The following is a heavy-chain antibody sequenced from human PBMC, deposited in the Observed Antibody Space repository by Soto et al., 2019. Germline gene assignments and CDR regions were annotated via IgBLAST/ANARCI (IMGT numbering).Heavy chain of an antibody. CDR1: GCSIRSGDYA. J-gene: IGHJ5*02. Sequence: SDTMFLTXALSGCSIRSGDYAQLWIRQPLAQAIDRIWYIYHSGSTYYNPSLESRVTISVDRAKNQFSLRLDSVSAADTAVYYCARAQSSPYDDSSGFQTNFFDPWGQGTLVTVSS. CDR3: ARAQSSPYDDSSGFQTNFFDP. CDR2: IYHSGST. D-gene: IGHD3-22*01. V-gene: IGHV4-30-2*01.